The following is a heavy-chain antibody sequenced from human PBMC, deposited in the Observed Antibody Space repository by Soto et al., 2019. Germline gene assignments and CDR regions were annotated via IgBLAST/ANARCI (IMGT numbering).Heavy chain of an antibody. CDR2: IYDSGKT. V-gene: IGHV4-30-4*01. Sequence: SETLSLTCTVSGGSINSVDYYWSWIRQPPGKGLEWIGHIYDSGKTYSNPSLKSQVTISVDRSKNQFSLKLSSVTAADTAVYYCARVPDRWGQGTLVTSPQ. CDR3: ARVPDR. CDR1: GGSINSVDYY. D-gene: IGHD2-2*01. J-gene: IGHJ5*02.